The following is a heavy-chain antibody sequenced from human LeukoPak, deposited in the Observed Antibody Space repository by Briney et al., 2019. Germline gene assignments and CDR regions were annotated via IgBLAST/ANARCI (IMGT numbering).Heavy chain of an antibody. CDR1: GNSVSSNSGA. J-gene: IGHJ4*02. Sequence: SQTLSLTCAVSGNSVSSNSGAWNWVRQSPSRGLEWLGRTYYNSKWYNDYAVSVKGRITINADTSKTQSSLQLNSVTAEDTAVYYCARGWAASGFDSWDQGTLVTVSS. CDR2: TYYNSKWYN. V-gene: IGHV6-1*01. CDR3: ARGWAASGFDS. D-gene: IGHD6-13*01.